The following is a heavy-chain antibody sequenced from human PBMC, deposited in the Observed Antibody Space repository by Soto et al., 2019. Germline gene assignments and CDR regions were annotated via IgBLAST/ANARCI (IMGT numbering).Heavy chain of an antibody. J-gene: IGHJ4*02. CDR2: IYYSGNT. V-gene: IGHV4-31*02. CDR3: ARGPPPYCSGGSCYFDY. Sequence: WTWIRQHPGNGLEWIGYIYYSGNTYYNPSLKSRVTISVNTSKNQFSLKLSSVTAADTAVYYCARGPPPYCSGGSCYFDYWGQGTLVTVSS. D-gene: IGHD2-15*01.